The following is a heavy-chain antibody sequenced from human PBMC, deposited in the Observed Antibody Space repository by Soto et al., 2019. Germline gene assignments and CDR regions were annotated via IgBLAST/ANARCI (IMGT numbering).Heavy chain of an antibody. CDR2: IGTAGDT. D-gene: IGHD3-22*01. CDR1: GFTFSSYD. J-gene: IGHJ4*02. V-gene: IGHV3-13*01. CDR3: ARAWDYDSKDY. Sequence: EVQLVESGGGLVQPGGSLRLSCAASGFTFSSYDMHWVRQATGKGLEWVSAIGTAGDTYYPGSVKGRFTISRENAKNSLYLQMNSLRAGDTAVYYCARAWDYDSKDYWGQGTLVTVSS.